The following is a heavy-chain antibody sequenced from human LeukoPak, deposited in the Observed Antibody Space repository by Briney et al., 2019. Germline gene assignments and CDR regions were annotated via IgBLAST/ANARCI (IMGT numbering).Heavy chain of an antibody. CDR1: GFTVSINY. Sequence: QTGGSLRLSCAASGFTVSINYMSWVRQAPGKGLEWVSFIYRGGSTYYADLVKGRFTISRENSKNTLYLQMNSLRAEDKAVYYCARAGGGSWTVDYWGQGTLVTVSS. V-gene: IGHV3-66*01. D-gene: IGHD1-26*01. CDR3: ARAGGGSWTVDY. CDR2: IYRGGST. J-gene: IGHJ4*02.